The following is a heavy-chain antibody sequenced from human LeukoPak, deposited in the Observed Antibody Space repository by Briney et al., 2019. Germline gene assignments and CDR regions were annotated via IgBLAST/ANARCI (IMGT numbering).Heavy chain of an antibody. V-gene: IGHV1-69*06. J-gene: IGHJ6*04. Sequence: SVKVSCKASGGSFSSSAISWVRQAPGQGLEWMGGIIPIFDAVNYAQKFQGRVTITADKSTTTAYMELSSLRSEDTAVYYCARGGVTGTKTYYYYYGMDVWGKGTTVTVSS. CDR2: IIPIFDAV. CDR3: ARGGVTGTKTYYYYYGMDV. D-gene: IGHD1-20*01. CDR1: GGSFSSSA.